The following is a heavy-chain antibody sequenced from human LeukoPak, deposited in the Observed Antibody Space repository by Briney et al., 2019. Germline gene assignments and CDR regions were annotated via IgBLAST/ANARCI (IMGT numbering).Heavy chain of an antibody. Sequence: GGSLRLSCAASGFSFSDFYMSWIRQAPGMGLEWISYIGTRSNPIYYADSVKGRFTISRDDAKNSLYLQMNSLRDEDAAVYFCAREARGSGRDFDYWGQGILVTVSS. D-gene: IGHD1-26*01. J-gene: IGHJ4*02. CDR3: AREARGSGRDFDY. CDR1: GFSFSDFY. CDR2: IGTRSNPI. V-gene: IGHV3-11*01.